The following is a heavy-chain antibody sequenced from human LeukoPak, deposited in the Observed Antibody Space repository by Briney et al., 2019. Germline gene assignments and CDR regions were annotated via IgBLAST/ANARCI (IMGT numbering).Heavy chain of an antibody. CDR1: GFTVSSNY. D-gene: IGHD5-12*01. Sequence: GGSLRLSCAASGFTVSSNYINWVRQAPEKGLEWVSIIYSDGRTFYAGSVKGRFTISRDNSKNTVYLQMNSLRADDTAVYYCGRLALTPWYFDLWGRGTLVTVSS. J-gene: IGHJ2*01. V-gene: IGHV3-53*01. CDR3: GRLALTPWYFDL. CDR2: IYSDGRT.